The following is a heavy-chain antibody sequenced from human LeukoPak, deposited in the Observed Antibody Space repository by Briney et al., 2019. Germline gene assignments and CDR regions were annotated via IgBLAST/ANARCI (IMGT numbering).Heavy chain of an antibody. V-gene: IGHV4-34*01. Sequence: SETLSLTCAVYGESFSGYYWTWIRQPPGKGLEWIGEINHSGSTNYNASLKSRVTISVDTSKNQFSLRLSSVTAADTAVYYCARHMGRIAVSDNFDYWGQGTLVTVSS. CDR3: ARHMGRIAVSDNFDY. J-gene: IGHJ4*02. D-gene: IGHD6-19*01. CDR2: INHSGST. CDR1: GESFSGYY.